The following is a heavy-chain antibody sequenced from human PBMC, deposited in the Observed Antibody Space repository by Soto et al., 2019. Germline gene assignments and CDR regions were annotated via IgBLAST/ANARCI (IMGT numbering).Heavy chain of an antibody. Sequence: LSLTCTVSGASISGFYWSWIRKSAGKGLEWIGRIYATGTTDYNPSLKSRVMMSVDTSKKQFSMKLRSVTAADTAVYYCVRDGTKTLRDWFDPWGQGISVTVSS. CDR2: IYATGTT. J-gene: IGHJ5*02. V-gene: IGHV4-4*07. CDR3: VRDGTKTLRDWFDP. D-gene: IGHD1-1*01. CDR1: GASISGFY.